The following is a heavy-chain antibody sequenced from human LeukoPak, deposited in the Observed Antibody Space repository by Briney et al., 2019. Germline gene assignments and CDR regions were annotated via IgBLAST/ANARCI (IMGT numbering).Heavy chain of an antibody. CDR3: AREATVTPGWFDP. D-gene: IGHD4-17*01. V-gene: IGHV4-31*03. J-gene: IGHJ5*02. Sequence: SDTLSLTCTVSGGSISSGGYYWSWIRQHPGKVLEWIGYIYYSGSTYYNPSLKSRVTISVDTSKNQFSLKLSSVTAADTAVYYCAREATVTPGWFDPWGQGTLVTVSP. CDR1: GGSISSGGYY. CDR2: IYYSGST.